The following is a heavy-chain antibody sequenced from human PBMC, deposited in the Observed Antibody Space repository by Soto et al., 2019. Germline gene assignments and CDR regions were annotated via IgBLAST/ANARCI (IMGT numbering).Heavy chain of an antibody. Sequence: VQLVESGGGVVQPGRSLRLSCAASGFTFSSYAMHWVRQAPGKGLEWVAVISYDGSNKYYADSVKGRFTISRDNSKNTLYLQMNSLRAEDTAMYYCARYIVVVTATYAFDIWGQGTMVTVSS. CDR3: ARYIVVVTATYAFDI. CDR1: GFTFSSYA. CDR2: ISYDGSNK. D-gene: IGHD2-21*02. V-gene: IGHV3-30-3*01. J-gene: IGHJ3*02.